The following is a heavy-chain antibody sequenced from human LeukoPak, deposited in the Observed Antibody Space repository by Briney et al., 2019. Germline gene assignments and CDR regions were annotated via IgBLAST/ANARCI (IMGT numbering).Heavy chain of an antibody. CDR3: ARDYGGSSPFDY. CDR2: IYNGGST. V-gene: IGHV3-66*01. D-gene: IGHD4-23*01. Sequence: GGSLRLSCAASGFTFSSYGMSWVRQAPGKWLEWVSVIYNGGSTYYTDSVRGRFTISRDNAKNSLYLHMNSLRAEDTAVYYCARDYGGSSPFDYWGQGTLVTVSS. CDR1: GFTFSSYG. J-gene: IGHJ4*02.